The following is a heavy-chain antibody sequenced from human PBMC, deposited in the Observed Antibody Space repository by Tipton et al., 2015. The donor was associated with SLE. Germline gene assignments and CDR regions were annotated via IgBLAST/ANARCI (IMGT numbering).Heavy chain of an antibody. CDR3: ARGLDRTAFDI. CDR2: IYHSGGT. V-gene: IGHV4-59*01. Sequence: TLSLTCIVSGYSIKSYYWSWIRQPPGKGLEWVGVIYHSGGTNYNPSLQSRLTISIDKSKNQFSLQLRSVTAADTALYYCARGLDRTAFDIWGQGTNVLVSS. J-gene: IGHJ3*02. D-gene: IGHD3-16*01. CDR1: GYSIKSYY.